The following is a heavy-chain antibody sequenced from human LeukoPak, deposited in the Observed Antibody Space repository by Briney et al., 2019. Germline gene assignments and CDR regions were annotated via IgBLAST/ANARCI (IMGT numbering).Heavy chain of an antibody. CDR3: ARLITAFQAFDS. J-gene: IGHJ4*02. D-gene: IGHD3-16*01. CDR1: GGSISSYY. CDR2: IYYSGST. V-gene: IGHV4-59*08. Sequence: SSETLSLTCTVSGGSISSYYWSWIRQPPGKGLEWIGYIYYSGSTNYNPSLKSRVTISVDTSKNQFSLNLSSVTAADTAVYYCARLITAFQAFDSWGQGTLVTVSS.